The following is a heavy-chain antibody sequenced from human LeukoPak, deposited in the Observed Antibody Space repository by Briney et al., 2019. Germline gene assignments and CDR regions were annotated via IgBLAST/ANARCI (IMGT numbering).Heavy chain of an antibody. CDR1: GGSISSYY. CDR2: IYYSGST. CDR3: ARLGGIEEAFDI. J-gene: IGHJ3*02. Sequence: PSETLSLTCTVSGGSISSYYWSWIRQPPGKGLEWIGYIYYSGSTNYNPSLKSRVTISVDTSKNQFSLKLSSVTAADTAVYYCARLGGIEEAFDIWGQGTMVTVSS. D-gene: IGHD1-26*01. V-gene: IGHV4-59*08.